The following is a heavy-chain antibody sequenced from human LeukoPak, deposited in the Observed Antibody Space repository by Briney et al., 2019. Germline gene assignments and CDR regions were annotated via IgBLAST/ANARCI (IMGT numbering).Heavy chain of an antibody. CDR3: LFQAVAVGY. CDR2: ISGSGGST. J-gene: IGHJ4*02. CDR1: GFTFNNYA. V-gene: IGHV3-23*01. D-gene: IGHD6-19*01. Sequence: GGSLRLSCATSGFTFNNYAMNWVRQAPGKGLEWVSVISGSGGSTYYADSVKGRFTISRDNSKNTLYLQMNSLRAEDTAVYYCLFQAVAVGYWGQGTLVTVSS.